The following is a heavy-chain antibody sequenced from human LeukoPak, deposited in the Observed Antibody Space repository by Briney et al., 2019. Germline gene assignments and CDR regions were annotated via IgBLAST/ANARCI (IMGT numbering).Heavy chain of an antibody. CDR1: GLTSSNYD. Sequence: PGGSLRLSCAASGLTSSNYDMTWVRQAPGKGLEWVATITGSGGNTYYADSVKGRFTISRDNSKNTLYLHMSSLRAEDTAMYYCAKPYSSWAPAPERGYFDYWGQGTLVTVSS. V-gene: IGHV3-23*01. D-gene: IGHD6-6*01. J-gene: IGHJ4*02. CDR2: ITGSGGNT. CDR3: AKPYSSWAPAPERGYFDY.